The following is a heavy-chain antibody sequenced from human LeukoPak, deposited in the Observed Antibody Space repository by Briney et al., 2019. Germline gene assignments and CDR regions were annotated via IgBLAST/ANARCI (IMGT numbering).Heavy chain of an antibody. CDR1: GGSFSGYY. CDR3: ARGRRGGYYFFFDY. CDR2: INHSGST. Sequence: SETLSLTCAVYGGSFSGYYWSWLRQPPGKGLEWIGEINHSGSTNYNPSLKSRVTISVDTSKNQFSLKLSSVTAADTAVYYCARGRRGGYYFFFDYWGQGTLVTVSS. V-gene: IGHV4-34*01. D-gene: IGHD3-22*01. J-gene: IGHJ4*02.